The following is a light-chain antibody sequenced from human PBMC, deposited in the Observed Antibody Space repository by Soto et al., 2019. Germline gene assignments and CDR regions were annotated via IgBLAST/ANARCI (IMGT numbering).Light chain of an antibody. CDR2: KAS. CDR3: QHYNSYSGA. Sequence: DTQMAQYSSKQRPAVEECSSRSSPASQSISSWLAWYQQKPGKAPKILIYKASNLESGVPSRFSGSGSGTDLSFTIGSLQPDDFAFYYCQHYNSYSGAFGQGTKVDIK. V-gene: IGKV1-5*03. J-gene: IGKJ1*01. CDR1: QSISSW.